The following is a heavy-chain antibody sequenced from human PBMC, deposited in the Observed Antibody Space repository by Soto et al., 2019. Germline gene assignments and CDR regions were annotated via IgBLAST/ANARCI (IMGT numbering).Heavy chain of an antibody. CDR1: GDSVSSDTAS. CDR2: TYYKSKWNN. J-gene: IGHJ6*02. CDR3: VGVTLFRGMDA. Sequence: PSQTLSLTCAISGDSVSSDTASWIWIRQSPSRGLEWLGRTYYKSKWNNDYALSVKSRITISPDTSQNQFSLDLDSVTPEDTAVYYCVGVTLFRGMDAWGQGTPVTVSS. D-gene: IGHD3-10*01. V-gene: IGHV6-1*01.